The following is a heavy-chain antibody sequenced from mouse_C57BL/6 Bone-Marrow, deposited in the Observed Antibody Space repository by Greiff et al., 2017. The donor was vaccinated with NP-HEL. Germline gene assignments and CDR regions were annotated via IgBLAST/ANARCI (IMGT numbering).Heavy chain of an antibody. Sequence: EVKLEESGGGLVQPGGSLKLSCAASGFTFSDYGMAWVRQAPRKGPVWVAFISNLAYSIYYADTVTGRFTISRENAKNTLYLEMSSLRSEDTAMYYCARHDDAMDYWGQGTSVTVSS. CDR2: ISNLAYSI. CDR3: ARHDDAMDY. V-gene: IGHV5-15*04. CDR1: GFTFSDYG. J-gene: IGHJ4*01.